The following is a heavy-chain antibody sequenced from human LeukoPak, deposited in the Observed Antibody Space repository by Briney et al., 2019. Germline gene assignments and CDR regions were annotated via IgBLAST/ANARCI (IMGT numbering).Heavy chain of an antibody. D-gene: IGHD5-12*01. CDR2: INRSGRT. Sequence: INRSGRTNYNPSLKSRVTMSPDTSKNQFSLRLNSVSAADTTVYYCARGATISQYYYGLDVWGQGTPVTVSS. J-gene: IGHJ6*02. CDR3: ARGATISQYYYGLDV. V-gene: IGHV4-34*01.